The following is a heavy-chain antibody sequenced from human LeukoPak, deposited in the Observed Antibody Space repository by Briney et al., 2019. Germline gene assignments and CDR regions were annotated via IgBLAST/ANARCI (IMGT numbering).Heavy chain of an antibody. CDR2: INAGNGNT. CDR1: GYTFTSYA. CDR3: ARGRLRGYNWFDP. J-gene: IGHJ5*02. V-gene: IGHV1-3*03. D-gene: IGHD4-23*01. Sequence: GASVKVSCKASGYTFTSYAMHWVRQAPGQRLEWMGWINAGNGNTKYSQEFRGRVTITRDTSASTAYMELSSLRSEDMAVYYCARGRLRGYNWFDPWGQGTLVTVSS.